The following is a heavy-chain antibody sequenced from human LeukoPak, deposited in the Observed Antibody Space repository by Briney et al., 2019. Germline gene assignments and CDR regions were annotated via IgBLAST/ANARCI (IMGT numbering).Heavy chain of an antibody. CDR1: GFAFNSYG. Sequence: GRSLRLSCAASGFAFNSYGMHWVRQAPGKGLEWVAVISYDGSNKYYADSVKGRFTISRDNSKNTLYLQMNSLRAEDTAVYYCATLYQLGYSGYDYSEGRVDYWGQGTLVTVSS. J-gene: IGHJ4*02. CDR3: ATLYQLGYSGYDYSEGRVDY. CDR2: ISYDGSNK. V-gene: IGHV3-30*03. D-gene: IGHD5-12*01.